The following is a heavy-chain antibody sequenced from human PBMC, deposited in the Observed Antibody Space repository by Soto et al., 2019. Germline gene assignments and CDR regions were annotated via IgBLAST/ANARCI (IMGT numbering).Heavy chain of an antibody. CDR1: GYIFSDYG. CDR2: ISAYSGAT. J-gene: IGHJ5*02. CDR3: AKDRPRLTQQFNGVS. D-gene: IGHD2-8*01. V-gene: IGHV1-18*01. Sequence: EASVKVSCKASGYIFSDYGFSWVRQGPGQGLEWLGWISAYSGATDYAQKFQGRVTLTTDTSTSTAYMELRSLRSDDTAVYYCAKDRPRLTQQFNGVSWGQGTLVTVSS.